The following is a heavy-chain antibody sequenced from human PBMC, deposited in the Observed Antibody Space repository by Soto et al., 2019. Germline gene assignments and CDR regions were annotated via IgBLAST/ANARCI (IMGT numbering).Heavy chain of an antibody. CDR1: GFTFSSYA. CDR2: ISGSGGST. Sequence: GGSLRLSCAASGFTFSSYAMSWVRQAPGKGLEWVSAISGSGGSTYYADSVEGRFTISRDNSKNTLYLQMNSLRAEDTAVYYCAKDREILLDVGGLDYWGQGTLVTVSS. CDR3: AKDREILLDVGGLDY. J-gene: IGHJ4*02. D-gene: IGHD3-3*01. V-gene: IGHV3-23*01.